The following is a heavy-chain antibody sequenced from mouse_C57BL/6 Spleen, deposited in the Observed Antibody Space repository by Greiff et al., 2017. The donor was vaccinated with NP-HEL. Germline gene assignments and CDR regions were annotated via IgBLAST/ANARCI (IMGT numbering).Heavy chain of an antibody. J-gene: IGHJ3*01. CDR1: GFSLSTSGMG. V-gene: IGHV8-12*01. D-gene: IGHD2-2*01. CDR2: IYWDDDK. CDR3: ARSYGYDGTWFAY. Sequence: QVTLKVCGPGILQSSQTLSLTCSFSGFSLSTSGMGVSWIRQPSGKGLEWLAHIYWDDDKRYNPSLKSRLTISKDTSRNQVFLKITSVDTADTATYYCARSYGYDGTWFAYWGQGTLVTVSA.